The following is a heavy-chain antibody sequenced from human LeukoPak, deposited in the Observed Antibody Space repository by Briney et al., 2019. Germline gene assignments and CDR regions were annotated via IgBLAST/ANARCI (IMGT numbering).Heavy chain of an antibody. J-gene: IGHJ4*02. CDR3: ARSQASSDFDY. CDR2: IIPILGIA. V-gene: IGHV1-69*04. CDR1: GGTFSSYA. D-gene: IGHD6-25*01. Sequence: SVKVSCKASGGTFSSYAISWVRQAPGQGLEWMGRIIPILGIANYAQKFQGRVTITADKSTSTVYMELSSLRSEDTAVYYCARSQASSDFDYWGQGTLVTVSS.